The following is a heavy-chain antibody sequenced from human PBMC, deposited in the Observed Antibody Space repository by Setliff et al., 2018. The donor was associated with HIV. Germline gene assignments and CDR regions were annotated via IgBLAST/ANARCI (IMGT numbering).Heavy chain of an antibody. D-gene: IGHD3-9*01. CDR1: GYSFTAYY. V-gene: IGHV1-2*06. CDR2: ISSRSGDT. J-gene: IGHJ4*02. CDR3: AARRGLTGRALDY. Sequence: GASVKVSCKASGYSFTAYYIHWVRQAPGQGLQWMGRISSRSGDTTYAQNFHDGVTIIRDTSGSTAYLELSSLRSDDTAVLYCAARRGLTGRALDYWGQGTLVTVSS.